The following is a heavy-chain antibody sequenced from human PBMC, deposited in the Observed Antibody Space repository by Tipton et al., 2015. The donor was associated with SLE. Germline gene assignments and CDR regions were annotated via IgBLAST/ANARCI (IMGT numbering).Heavy chain of an antibody. Sequence: LVQSGAEVKKPGESLKISCKGSGYSFTSFGISWVRQAPGQGLEWMGWISAYNGNTNYAQKLQGRVTMTTDTSTSTAYMELRSLRSDDTAVYYCARDANWGTHWYFDLWGRGTLVTVSS. V-gene: IGHV1-18*01. CDR3: ARDANWGTHWYFDL. J-gene: IGHJ2*01. CDR2: ISAYNGNT. CDR1: GYSFTSFG. D-gene: IGHD7-27*01.